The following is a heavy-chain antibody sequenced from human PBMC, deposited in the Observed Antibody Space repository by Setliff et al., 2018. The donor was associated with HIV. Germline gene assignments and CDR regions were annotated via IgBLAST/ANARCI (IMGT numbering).Heavy chain of an antibody. D-gene: IGHD2-21*01. CDR2: MNPNSGNT. V-gene: IGHV1-8*02. CDR1: GYTFTSYD. J-gene: IGHJ5*02. CDR3: AASADGDCATTSCTNWFDP. Sequence: ASVKVSCKASGYTFTSYDINWVRQATGQGLEWMGWMNPNSGNTGYAQKFQGRVTMTRNTSISTAYMELSSLRSEDTAVYFCAASADGDCATTSCTNWFDPWGQGTLVTVSS.